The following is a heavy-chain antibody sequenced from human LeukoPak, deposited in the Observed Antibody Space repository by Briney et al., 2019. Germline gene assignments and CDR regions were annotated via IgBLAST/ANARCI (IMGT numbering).Heavy chain of an antibody. J-gene: IGHJ4*02. V-gene: IGHV3-7*01. CDR1: GFTFSTYG. CDR2: IKQEGSEK. CDR3: ARVFGAGYSDY. Sequence: GRSLRLSCAASGFTFSTYGIHWVRQAPGKGLEWVASIKQEGSEKYYVDSVKGRVTISRDNAKNSLYLQMNSLRAEDTAVYYCARVFGAGYSDYWGQGTLVTVSS. D-gene: IGHD4/OR15-4a*01.